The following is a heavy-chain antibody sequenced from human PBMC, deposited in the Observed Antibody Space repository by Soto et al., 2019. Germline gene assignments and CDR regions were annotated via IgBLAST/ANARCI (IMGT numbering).Heavy chain of an antibody. CDR2: ISYHGVNK. D-gene: IGHD4-17*01. Sequence: QVQLVESGGGVVYPGRSLRLSCTASGFSFSSYGVHSVRQAPGKGLEWVAVISYHGVNKYYADSVNGRFTISRDNSKNMVFLQMNSLRVEDTAVYYCGKYSDYGDHRDWFDPWGQGTLVTVSS. V-gene: IGHV3-30*18. CDR3: GKYSDYGDHRDWFDP. CDR1: GFSFSSYG. J-gene: IGHJ5*02.